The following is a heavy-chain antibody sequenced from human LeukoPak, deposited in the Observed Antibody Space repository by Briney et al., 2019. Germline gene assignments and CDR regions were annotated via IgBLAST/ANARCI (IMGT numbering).Heavy chain of an antibody. CDR2: ISSNGGST. Sequence: GGSLRLSCAASGFNFIDVWMNWVRQAPGKGLEYVSAISSNGGSTYYANSVKGRFTISRDNSKNTLYLQMGSLRAEDMAVYYCAFTNSGSYQYWGQGTLVTVSS. V-gene: IGHV3-64*01. CDR1: GFNFIDVW. CDR3: AFTNSGSYQY. D-gene: IGHD1-26*01. J-gene: IGHJ4*02.